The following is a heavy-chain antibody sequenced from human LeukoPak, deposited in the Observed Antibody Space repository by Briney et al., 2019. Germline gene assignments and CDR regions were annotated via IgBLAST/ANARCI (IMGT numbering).Heavy chain of an antibody. D-gene: IGHD3-3*01. CDR1: GFTFSNYA. CDR3: AKDLRRRFLGYFDY. Sequence: GGSLRLSCSASGFTFSNYAMHWVRQAPGKGLEYVSAITSYGGSPYYADSVKGRFTISRDNSKNTLYLQLSSLRAEDTAVYFCAKDLRRRFLGYFDYWGQGTLVTVSS. CDR2: ITSYGGSP. V-gene: IGHV3-64*04. J-gene: IGHJ4*02.